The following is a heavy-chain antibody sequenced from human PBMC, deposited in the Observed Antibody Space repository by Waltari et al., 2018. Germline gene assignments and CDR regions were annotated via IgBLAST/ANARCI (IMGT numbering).Heavy chain of an antibody. Sequence: QVQLVESGGGVVQPGRSLSLSCAASGFTFSRYGMHWVRQAPGKGLEWVAVIWYDGSNKYYADSVKGRFTISRDNSKNTLYLQMNSLRAEDTAVYYCARDLEGIRGELYYWGQGTLVTVSS. CDR2: IWYDGSNK. CDR1: GFTFSRYG. CDR3: ARDLEGIRGELYY. V-gene: IGHV3-33*01. D-gene: IGHD3-16*01. J-gene: IGHJ4*02.